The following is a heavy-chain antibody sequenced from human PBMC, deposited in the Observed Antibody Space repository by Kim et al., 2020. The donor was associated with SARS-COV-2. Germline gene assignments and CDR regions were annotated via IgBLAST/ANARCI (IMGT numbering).Heavy chain of an antibody. D-gene: IGHD1-26*01. CDR2: INPNSGGT. CDR3: ARESIFLGGVSQPFDP. CDR1: GYTFTGYY. J-gene: IGHJ5*02. Sequence: ASVKVSCKASGYTFTGYYMHWVRQAPGQGLEWMGWINPNSGGTNYAQKFQGRVTMTRDTSISTAYMELSRLRSDDTAVYYCARESIFLGGVSQPFDPWGQGTLVTVSS. V-gene: IGHV1-2*02.